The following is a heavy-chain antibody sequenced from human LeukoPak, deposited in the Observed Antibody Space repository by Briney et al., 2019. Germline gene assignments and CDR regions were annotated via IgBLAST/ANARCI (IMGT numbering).Heavy chain of an antibody. CDR1: GGSISSGSYY. CDR2: IYTSGST. D-gene: IGHD6-13*01. V-gene: IGHV4-61*02. Sequence: PSETLSLTCTVSGGSISSGSYYWSWIRQPAGKGLESIGRIYTSGSTNYNPSLKSRVTISVDTSKNQFSLKLSSVTAADTAVYYCARGGSSWYQRYFDYWGQGTLVTVSS. CDR3: ARGGSSWYQRYFDY. J-gene: IGHJ4*02.